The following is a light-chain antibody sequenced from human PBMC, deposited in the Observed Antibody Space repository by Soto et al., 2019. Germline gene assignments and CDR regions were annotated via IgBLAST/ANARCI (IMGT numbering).Light chain of an antibody. J-gene: IGKJ1*01. CDR3: QQFNSWSRT. CDR1: QSVSGN. Sequence: IVMTQSPATVSASPGERVTLSCRASQSVSGNVAWYHQKPGQPPRLLVYGASTTATDIPARFFGSGSETDFTLTITRLQSEDFGTYYCQQFNSWSRTFGQGTKVEIK. V-gene: IGKV3-15*01. CDR2: GAS.